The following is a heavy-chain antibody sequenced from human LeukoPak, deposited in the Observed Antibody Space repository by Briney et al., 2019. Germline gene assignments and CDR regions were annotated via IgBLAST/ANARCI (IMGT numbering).Heavy chain of an antibody. CDR2: INTDGSGT. CDR1: GFTLSNYW. CDR3: ARVIGWDEPFDI. D-gene: IGHD1-26*01. V-gene: IGHV3-74*01. J-gene: IGHJ3*02. Sequence: PGGSLRLSCSASGFTLSNYWMHWVRQAPGKGLVWVSRINTDGSGTNYADSVKGRFTVSRDNAKNMLYLQMNSLRAEDTAVYYCARVIGWDEPFDIWGQGTMVTVSS.